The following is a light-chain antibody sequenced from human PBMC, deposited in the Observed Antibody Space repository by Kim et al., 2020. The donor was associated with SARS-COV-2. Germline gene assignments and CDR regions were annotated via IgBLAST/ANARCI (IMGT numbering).Light chain of an antibody. CDR2: SAS. V-gene: IGKV1-27*01. CDR3: QKYNSAPWT. Sequence: DIQMTQSPSSLSASVGDRVTITCRASQGISNYLGWYQQKPGKLPNLLIYSASTLQSGVPSRFSGSGSGTDFSLTISSLQPEDVATYYCQKYNSAPWTFGQGTKVDIK. J-gene: IGKJ1*01. CDR1: QGISNY.